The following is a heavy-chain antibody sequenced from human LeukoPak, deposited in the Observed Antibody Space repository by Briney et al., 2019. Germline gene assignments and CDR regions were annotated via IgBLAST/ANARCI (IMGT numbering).Heavy chain of an antibody. D-gene: IGHD2-21*02. Sequence: PGGSLRLSCAASGFRFSDFTMTWVRQAPGKGPEWVSAIGGRGGSTYYADSLGGRFTISRDNSKNTLYLQMNSLRAEDTAVYYCAKDLTVTPINDAFDIWGQGTMVTVSS. V-gene: IGHV3-23*01. CDR3: AKDLTVTPINDAFDI. J-gene: IGHJ3*02. CDR2: IGGRGGST. CDR1: GFRFSDFT.